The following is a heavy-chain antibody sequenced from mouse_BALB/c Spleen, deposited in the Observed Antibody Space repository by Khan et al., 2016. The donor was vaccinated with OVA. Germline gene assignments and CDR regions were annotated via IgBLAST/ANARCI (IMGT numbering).Heavy chain of an antibody. CDR3: ARRDYYADCWFFDV. CDR1: GYTFTEYT. J-gene: IGHJ1*01. V-gene: IGHV1-22*01. D-gene: IGHD1-1*01. Sequence: EVQLQQSGPELVKPGASVKISCKTSGYTFTEYTMHWVKQSHGKSLEWIGRINPNNGGTSYNQKFKGKATLTVDTSSTTAYMELRSLTSEDSAVYYCARRDYYADCWFFDVGGAGTTVTVSS. CDR2: INPNNGGT.